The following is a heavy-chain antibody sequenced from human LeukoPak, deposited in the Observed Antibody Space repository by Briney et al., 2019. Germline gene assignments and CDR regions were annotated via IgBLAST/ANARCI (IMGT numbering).Heavy chain of an antibody. CDR3: AREDGVDTASYFDY. V-gene: IGHV1-69*06. J-gene: IGHJ4*02. CDR1: GGTFSSYA. Sequence: SVKVSCRASGGTFSSYAISWVRQAPEQGLEWMGGIIPIFGTANYAQKFQGRVTITADKSTSTAYMELSSLRSEDTAVYYCAREDGVDTASYFDYWGQGTLVTVSS. D-gene: IGHD5-18*01. CDR2: IIPIFGTA.